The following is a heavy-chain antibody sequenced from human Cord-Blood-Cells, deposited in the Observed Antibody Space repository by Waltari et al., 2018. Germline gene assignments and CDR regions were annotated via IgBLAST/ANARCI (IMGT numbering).Heavy chain of an antibody. Sequence: QVQLVQSGAEVKKPGSSVKVSCKASGGTFSSYAISWVRQAPGQGLEWMGRIIPIRGIANSAQRFQGRVTITADKSTSTAYMELSSLRSEDTAVYYCARDGRYCSSTSCYRRPGYMDVWGKGTTVTVSS. V-gene: IGHV1-69*09. CDR1: GGTFSSYA. CDR3: ARDGRYCSSTSCYRRPGYMDV. D-gene: IGHD2-2*01. J-gene: IGHJ6*03. CDR2: IIPIRGIA.